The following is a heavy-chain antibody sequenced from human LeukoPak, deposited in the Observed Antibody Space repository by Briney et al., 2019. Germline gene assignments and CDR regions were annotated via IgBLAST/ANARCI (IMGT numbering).Heavy chain of an antibody. CDR1: GFTFSSYA. Sequence: PGGSLRLSCAASGFTFSSYAMSWVRQAPGKGLEWVSFIYSGGNTHNSDSVKGRFTISRDNSKNTLYLQMNTLRAEDTAVYYCARRAGDYSHPYDYWGQGTLVTVSS. D-gene: IGHD3-22*01. V-gene: IGHV3-53*01. CDR3: ARRAGDYSHPYDY. CDR2: IYSGGNT. J-gene: IGHJ4*02.